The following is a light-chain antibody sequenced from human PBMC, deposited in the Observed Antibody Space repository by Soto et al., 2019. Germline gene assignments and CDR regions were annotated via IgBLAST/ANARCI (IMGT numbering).Light chain of an antibody. V-gene: IGKV3-20*01. J-gene: IGKJ1*01. CDR2: GAS. CDR1: QSVSSSF. Sequence: EIVLTQSPGTLSLSPGERATLSCRASQSVSSSFLAWYQQKPGQAPRLLIYGASSRATGIQDRFSGSGSGTDFTLTISGLEPEDFAVYYWQQYDSSPWTFGQGTRVEIK. CDR3: QQYDSSPWT.